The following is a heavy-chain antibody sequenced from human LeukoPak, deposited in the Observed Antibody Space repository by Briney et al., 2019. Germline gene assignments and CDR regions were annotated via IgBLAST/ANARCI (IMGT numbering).Heavy chain of an antibody. J-gene: IGHJ4*02. CDR3: VRGTGY. CDR1: GFTFSTYV. V-gene: IGHV3-64D*06. CDR2: ISSNGDNT. Sequence: GGSLRLSCSVSGFTFSTYVMHWVRQAPGKGLEYVSAISSNGDNTYYADFVKGRFTISRDNSKNTLYLQMSSLRADDTAVYYCVRGTGYWGQGTLVTVSS.